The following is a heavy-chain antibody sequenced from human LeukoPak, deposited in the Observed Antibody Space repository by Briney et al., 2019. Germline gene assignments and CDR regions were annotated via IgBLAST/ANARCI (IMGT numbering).Heavy chain of an antibody. J-gene: IGHJ4*02. CDR3: VRGTGY. CDR1: GFTFSTYV. V-gene: IGHV3-64D*06. CDR2: ISSNGDNT. Sequence: GGSLRLSCSVSGFTFSTYVMHWVRQAPGKGLEYVSAISSNGDNTYYADFVKGRFTISRDNSKNTLYLQMSSLRADDTAVYYCVRGTGYWGQGTLVTVSS.